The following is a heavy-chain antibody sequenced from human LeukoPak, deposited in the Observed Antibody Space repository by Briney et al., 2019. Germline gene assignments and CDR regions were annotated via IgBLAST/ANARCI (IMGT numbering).Heavy chain of an antibody. CDR3: ARTQATTVTAGYDY. J-gene: IGHJ4*02. CDR2: IIPIFGTA. CDR1: GGTFSSYA. D-gene: IGHD5-24*01. V-gene: IGHV1-69*01. Sequence: ASVKVSCKASGGTFSSYAISWVRQAPGQGLEWMGGIIPIFGTANYAQKFQGRVTITADESTSTAYMELSSLRSEDTAVYYCARTQATTVTAGYDYWGQGTLVTVSS.